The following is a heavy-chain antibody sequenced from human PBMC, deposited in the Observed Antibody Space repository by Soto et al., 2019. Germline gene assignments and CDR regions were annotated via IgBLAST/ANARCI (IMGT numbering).Heavy chain of an antibody. D-gene: IGHD4-17*01. J-gene: IGHJ1*01. CDR1: GGTFSSYT. CDR2: IIPILGIA. CDR3: ARGPPFYGDRDLEYFQH. V-gene: IGHV1-69*02. Sequence: QVQLVQSGAEVKKPGSSVKVSCKASGGTFSSYTISWVRQAPGQGLEWMGRIIPILGIANYAQKFQGRVTITADNSTSTAYMELSSLRSEDTALYYCARGPPFYGDRDLEYFQHWGQGTLVTVSS.